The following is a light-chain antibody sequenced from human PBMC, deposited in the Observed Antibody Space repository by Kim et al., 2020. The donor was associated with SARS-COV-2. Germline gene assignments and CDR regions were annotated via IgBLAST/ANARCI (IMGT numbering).Light chain of an antibody. J-gene: IGKJ2*01. CDR1: RSVSSS. Sequence: SVSPGERATLSCRASRSVSSSLAWYQHKPGQAPRLLIYGASNRATGVPARFSGSGSGTEFTLTIGSLQSEDFAVYYCHQYSDWPYTFGQGTKLEI. V-gene: IGKV3-15*01. CDR2: GAS. CDR3: HQYSDWPYT.